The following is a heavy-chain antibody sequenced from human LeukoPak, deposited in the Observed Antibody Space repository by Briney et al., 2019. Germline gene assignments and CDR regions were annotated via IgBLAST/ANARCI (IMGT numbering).Heavy chain of an antibody. J-gene: IGHJ3*02. V-gene: IGHV1-3*01. CDR1: GYTFTSYA. CDR2: INAGNGNT. Sequence: VASVKVPCKASGYTFTSYAMHWVRQAPGQRLEWMGWINAGNGNTKYSQKFQGRVTITRDTSASTAYMELSSLRSEDTAVYYCATPAISDAFDIWGQGTMVTVSS. D-gene: IGHD2-21*02. CDR3: ATPAISDAFDI.